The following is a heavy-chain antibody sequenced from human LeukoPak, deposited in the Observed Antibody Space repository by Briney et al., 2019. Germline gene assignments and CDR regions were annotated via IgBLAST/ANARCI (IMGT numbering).Heavy chain of an antibody. CDR1: GFTFSSYG. CDR2: ISYDGSNK. Sequence: PGGSLRLSCAASGFTFSSYGMHWVRRAPGKGLEWVAVISYDGSNKYYADSVKGRFTISRDNSKNTLYLQMNSLRAEDTAVYYCAKDLCTMVRGGDGLDYWGQGTLVTVSS. CDR3: AKDLCTMVRGGDGLDY. J-gene: IGHJ4*02. V-gene: IGHV3-30*18. D-gene: IGHD3-10*01.